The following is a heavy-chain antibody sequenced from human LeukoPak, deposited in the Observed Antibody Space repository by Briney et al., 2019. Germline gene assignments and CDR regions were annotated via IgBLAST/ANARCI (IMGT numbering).Heavy chain of an antibody. CDR2: IIPIFGTA. CDR1: GGTFSSYA. D-gene: IGHD6-19*01. Sequence: SVKVSCKASGGTFSSYAISWVRQAPGQGLQWMGGIIPIFGTANYAQKFQGRVTITADKSTSTAYMELSSLRSEDTAVYYCARDGRGAVAGTGFDYWGQGTLVTVSS. CDR3: ARDGRGAVAGTGFDY. V-gene: IGHV1-69*06. J-gene: IGHJ4*02.